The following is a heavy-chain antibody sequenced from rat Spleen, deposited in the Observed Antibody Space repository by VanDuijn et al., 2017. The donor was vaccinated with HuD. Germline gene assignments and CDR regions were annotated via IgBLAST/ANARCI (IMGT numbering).Heavy chain of an antibody. J-gene: IGHJ1*01. CDR3: EREDYGYKTYYWYFDF. Sequence: EVQLVESGGGLVQPGRSLNLSCAASGFTFSNYGMAWVRQAPTKGLEWVASISTGGGNTYYRDSVKGRFTISRDNAKNTLYLQMDSLRSEDTAIYYCEREDYGYKTYYWYFDFWGPGTMVTVSS. D-gene: IGHD1-9*01. V-gene: IGHV5S13*01. CDR2: ISTGGGNT. CDR1: GFTFSNYG.